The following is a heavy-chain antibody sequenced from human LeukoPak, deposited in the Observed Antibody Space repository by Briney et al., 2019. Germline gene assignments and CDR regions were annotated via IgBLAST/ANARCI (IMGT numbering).Heavy chain of an antibody. CDR1: GFSLSTSGLC. CDR3: ARTIRYCSRDRCYPGPVFDY. V-gene: IGHV2-70*11. Sequence: SGPTLVNPTQTLTLTCTFSGFSLSTSGLCVSWIRQPPGKALEWLARIDWDDGKYYSKSLKTRLTISKDTSKNQVVLTMTNMDPVDTATYYCARTIRYCSRDRCYPGPVFDYWGQGTRVTVSS. CDR2: IDWDDGK. J-gene: IGHJ4*02. D-gene: IGHD2-15*01.